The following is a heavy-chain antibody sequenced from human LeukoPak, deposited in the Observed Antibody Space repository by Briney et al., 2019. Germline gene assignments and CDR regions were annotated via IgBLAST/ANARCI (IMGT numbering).Heavy chain of an antibody. D-gene: IGHD6-13*01. CDR2: IVVGSGNT. J-gene: IGHJ5*02. CDR3: AAGASSAAGPTFDP. CDR1: GFTFTSSA. V-gene: IGHV1-58*01. Sequence: EASVKVSCTASGFTFTSSAVQWVRQARGQRLEWIGWIVVGSGNTNYAQKFQERVTITRDMSTSTAYMELSSLRSEDTAVYYCAAGASSAAGPTFDPWGQGTLVTVSS.